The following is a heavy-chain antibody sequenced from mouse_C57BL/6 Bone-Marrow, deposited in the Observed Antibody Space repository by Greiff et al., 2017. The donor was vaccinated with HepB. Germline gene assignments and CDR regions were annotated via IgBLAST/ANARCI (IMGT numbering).Heavy chain of an antibody. V-gene: IGHV1-64*01. J-gene: IGHJ2*01. CDR1: GYTFTSYW. CDR3: ASLYDYDGDFDY. D-gene: IGHD2-4*01. CDR2: IHPNSGST. Sequence: QVQLQQPGAELVNPGASVKLSCKASGYTFTSYWLHWVKQRPGQGLEWIGMIHPNSGSTNYNEKFKSKATLTVDKSSSTAYMQLSSLTSEDSAVYYCASLYDYDGDFDYWGQGTTLTVSS.